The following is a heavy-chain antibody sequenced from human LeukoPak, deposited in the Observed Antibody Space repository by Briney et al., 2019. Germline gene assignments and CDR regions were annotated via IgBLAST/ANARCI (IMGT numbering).Heavy chain of an antibody. J-gene: IGHJ4*02. CDR2: INHSGST. V-gene: IGHV4-34*01. CDR3: AREHIAAAGKADYFDY. CDR1: GGSFSGYY. Sequence: PSETLSLTCAVYGGSFSGYYWSWIRQPPGKGLEWIGEINHSGSTNYNPSLKSRVTISVDTSKSQFSLKLSSVTAADTAVYYCAREHIAAAGKADYFDYWGQGTLVTVSS. D-gene: IGHD6-13*01.